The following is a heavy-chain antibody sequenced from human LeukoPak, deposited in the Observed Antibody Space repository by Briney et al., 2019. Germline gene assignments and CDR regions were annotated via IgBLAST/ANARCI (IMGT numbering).Heavy chain of an antibody. Sequence: SETLSLTCAVYGGSFSGYYWSWIRQPPGKGLEWIGEIHHSGSTHYNPSLKSRVTISVDTSKNQFSLLLNSVTPEYTAVYYWARDFDFWGQGTLVTVSS. CDR3: ARDFDF. V-gene: IGHV4-34*01. J-gene: IGHJ4*02. CDR2: IHHSGST. CDR1: GGSFSGYY.